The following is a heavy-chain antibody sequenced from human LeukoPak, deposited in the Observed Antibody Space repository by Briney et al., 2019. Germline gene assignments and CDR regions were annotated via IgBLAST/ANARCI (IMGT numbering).Heavy chain of an antibody. J-gene: IGHJ4*02. CDR1: GGSISSYY. Sequence: SETLSLTCTVSGGSISSYYGSWIRQPPGKGLEWIGYIYYSGSTKYNPSLKSRVTISVDTSMNQFSLRLSSVTAADTAVYYCARAFDSSGYLVPLDYWGQGTLVTVSS. CDR2: IYYSGST. V-gene: IGHV4-59*01. D-gene: IGHD3-22*01. CDR3: ARAFDSSGYLVPLDY.